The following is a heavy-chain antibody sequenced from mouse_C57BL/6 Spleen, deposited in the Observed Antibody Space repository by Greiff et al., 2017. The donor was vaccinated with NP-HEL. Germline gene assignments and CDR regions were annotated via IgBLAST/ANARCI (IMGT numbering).Heavy chain of an antibody. CDR3: ARDGRDDYAMDY. CDR2: ISYDGSN. V-gene: IGHV3-6*01. D-gene: IGHD3-3*01. Sequence: EVHLVESGPGLVKPSQSLSLTCSVTGYSITSGYYWNWIRQFPGNKLEWMGYISYDGSNNYNPSLKNRISITRDTSKNQFFLKLNSVTTEDTATYYCARDGRDDYAMDYWGQGTSVTVSS. J-gene: IGHJ4*01. CDR1: GYSITSGYY.